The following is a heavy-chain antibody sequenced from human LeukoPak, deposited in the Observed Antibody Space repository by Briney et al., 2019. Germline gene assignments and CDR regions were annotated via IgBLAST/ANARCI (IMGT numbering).Heavy chain of an antibody. Sequence: GESLKISCKGSGYSFTSYWIGWVRQMPGKGLEWMGIIYPGDSDTRYSPSFQGQVTISADKSISTAYLQWSSLKASDTAMYYCARLGVQYYYDSSGSPGGFDPWGQGTLVTVSS. CDR2: IYPGDSDT. J-gene: IGHJ5*02. CDR1: GYSFTSYW. D-gene: IGHD3-22*01. CDR3: ARLGVQYYYDSSGSPGGFDP. V-gene: IGHV5-51*01.